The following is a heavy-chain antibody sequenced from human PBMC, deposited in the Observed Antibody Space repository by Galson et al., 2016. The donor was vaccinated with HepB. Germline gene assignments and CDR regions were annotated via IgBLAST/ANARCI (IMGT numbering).Heavy chain of an antibody. CDR1: GDSVSSDTAA. Sequence: CAISGDSVSSDTAAWNWIRQSPSRGLEWLGRTYYRSKWYNDYAVSVKSRITINPDTSTNQFSLQLSSVTPEDTAVYYCAREPGHCTGNSCYSGGMDVWGQRATVTVSS. D-gene: IGHD2-15*01. CDR2: TYYRSKWYN. V-gene: IGHV6-1*01. CDR3: AREPGHCTGNSCYSGGMDV. J-gene: IGHJ6*02.